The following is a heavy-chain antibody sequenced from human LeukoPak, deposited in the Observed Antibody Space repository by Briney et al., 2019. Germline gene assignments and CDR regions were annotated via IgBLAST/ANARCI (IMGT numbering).Heavy chain of an antibody. CDR1: GFTFSSYS. V-gene: IGHV3-48*01. D-gene: IGHD1-26*01. J-gene: IGHJ4*02. CDR2: ISSSSSTI. CDR3: AKDLVTARGGYYFDY. Sequence: PGGSLRLSCAASGFTFSSYSMNWVRQAPGKGLEWVSYISSSSSTIYYADSVKGRFTISRDNAKNSLYLQMNSLRAEDTAVYYCAKDLVTARGGYYFDYWGQGTLVTVST.